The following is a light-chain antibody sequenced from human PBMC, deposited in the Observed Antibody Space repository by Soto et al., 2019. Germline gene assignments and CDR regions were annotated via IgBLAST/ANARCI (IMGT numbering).Light chain of an antibody. V-gene: IGKV1-39*01. CDR2: AAS. CDR3: QQYNFWPLT. Sequence: DIQMTQSPSSLSASVGDRVTITCRASQSISSYLNWYQQKPGKAPKLLIYAASSLQSGVPSRFSGSGSGTEFTLTISSLQSEDFAVYYCQQYNFWPLTFGGGTKVDIK. J-gene: IGKJ4*01. CDR1: QSISSY.